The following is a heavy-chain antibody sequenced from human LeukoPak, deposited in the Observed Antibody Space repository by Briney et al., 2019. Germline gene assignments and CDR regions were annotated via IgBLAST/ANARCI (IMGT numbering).Heavy chain of an antibody. CDR3: ARGRRDGYNLYYYYYYMDV. V-gene: IGHV1-2*02. D-gene: IGHD5-24*01. J-gene: IGHJ6*03. Sequence: GASVKVSCKASGYTFTGYYMHWVRQAPGQGLEWMGWINPNSGGTNYAQKFQGRVTMTRDTSISTAYMELSRLRSDDTAVYYCARGRRDGYNLYYYYYYMDVWGKGTTVTISS. CDR1: GYTFTGYY. CDR2: INPNSGGT.